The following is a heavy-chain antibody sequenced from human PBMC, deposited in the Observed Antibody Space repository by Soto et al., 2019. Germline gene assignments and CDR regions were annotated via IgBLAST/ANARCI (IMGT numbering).Heavy chain of an antibody. CDR3: ACFPLGEQQLVFYYYYMDV. CDR2: ISSSSSTI. J-gene: IGHJ6*03. Sequence: GGSLRLSCAASGFTFSSYSMNWVRQAPGKGLEWVSYISSSSSTIYYADSVKGRFTISRDNAKNSLYLQMNSLRAEDTAVYYCACFPLGEQQLVFYYYYMDVWGKGTTVTVSS. V-gene: IGHV3-48*01. CDR1: GFTFSSYS. D-gene: IGHD6-13*01.